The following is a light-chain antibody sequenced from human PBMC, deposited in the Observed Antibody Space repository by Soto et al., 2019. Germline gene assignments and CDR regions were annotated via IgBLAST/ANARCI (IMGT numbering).Light chain of an antibody. CDR2: EVT. CDR3: YSFTGIAPSILV. CDR1: SRDIGTSNL. J-gene: IGLJ2*01. Sequence: QSALTQPASVSGSPGQSITISCTGTSRDIGTSNLVSWYQQYPGKAPKLMIYEVTNRPSGISYRFSGSKSGNTASLTISGLQPEDEADYYCYSFTGIAPSILVFGTGTKLTVL. V-gene: IGLV2-23*02.